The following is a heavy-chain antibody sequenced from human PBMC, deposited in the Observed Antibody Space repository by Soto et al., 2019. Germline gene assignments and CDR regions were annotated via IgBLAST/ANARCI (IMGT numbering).Heavy chain of an antibody. CDR3: ARGRRRYCSSTSCYKKGDYFDY. D-gene: IGHD2-2*02. CDR1: GGSFSGYY. CDR2: INHSGST. J-gene: IGHJ4*02. Sequence: LSLTCAVYGGSFSGYYWSWIRQPPGKGLEWIGEINHSGSTNYNPSLKSRVTISVDTSKNQFSLKLSSVTAADTAVYYCARGRRRYCSSTSCYKKGDYFDYWGQGTLVTVS. V-gene: IGHV4-34*01.